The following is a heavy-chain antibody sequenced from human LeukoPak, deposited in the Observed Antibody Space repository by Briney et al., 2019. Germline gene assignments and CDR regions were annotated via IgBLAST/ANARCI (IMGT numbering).Heavy chain of an antibody. D-gene: IGHD5-18*01. CDR3: ARADWDTAMIDY. V-gene: IGHV3-20*04. CDR1: GFTFDDYA. J-gene: IGHJ4*02. Sequence: GGSLRLSCAASGFTFDDYAMSWVRQTPGKGLEWVSGTNWDGGRTGYADSVKGRFTISRDNAKNSLYLQMNSLRAEDTAVYYCARADWDTAMIDYWGQGTLVTVSS. CDR2: TNWDGGRT.